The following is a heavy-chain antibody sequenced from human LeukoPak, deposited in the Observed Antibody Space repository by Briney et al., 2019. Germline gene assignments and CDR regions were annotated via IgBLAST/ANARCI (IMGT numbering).Heavy chain of an antibody. CDR3: ARDPNVYSSSWYAYY. V-gene: IGHV3-30*02. CDR2: IRYDGSNK. D-gene: IGHD6-13*01. CDR1: GFTFSSYG. Sequence: GGSLRLSCAASGFTFSSYGMHWVRQAPGKGLEWVAFIRYDGSNKYYADSVKGRFTISRDNSKNTLYLQMNSLRAEDTAVYYCARDPNVYSSSWYAYYWGQGTLVTVSS. J-gene: IGHJ4*02.